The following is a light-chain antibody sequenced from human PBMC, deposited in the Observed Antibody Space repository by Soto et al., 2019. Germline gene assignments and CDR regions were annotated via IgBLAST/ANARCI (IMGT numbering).Light chain of an antibody. CDR1: SSDVGGYNY. CDR2: EVS. V-gene: IGLV2-8*01. CDR3: SSYAGNNNLV. J-gene: IGLJ2*01. Sequence: QSVLTQPPSASGSPGQSVTISCTGTSSDVGGYNYVSWYQQHPGKAPKFMIYEVSKRPSGVPYRFSGSKSGNTASLTVSGLQAEDEADYDCSSYAGNNNLVFGGGTKLTVL.